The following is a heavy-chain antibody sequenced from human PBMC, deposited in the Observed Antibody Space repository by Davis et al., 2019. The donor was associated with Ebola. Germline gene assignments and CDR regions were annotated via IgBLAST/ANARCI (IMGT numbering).Heavy chain of an antibody. V-gene: IGHV3-74*01. CDR1: GFTFSSYW. Sequence: PGGSLRLSCAASGFTFSSYWMHWVRQAPGKGLVWVSRINSDGSSTSYADSVKGRFTISRDNAKNTLYLQMNSLRAEDTAVYYCARDLYDFWSGYYRAFDIWGQGTMVTVSS. J-gene: IGHJ3*02. CDR2: INSDGSST. D-gene: IGHD3-3*01. CDR3: ARDLYDFWSGYYRAFDI.